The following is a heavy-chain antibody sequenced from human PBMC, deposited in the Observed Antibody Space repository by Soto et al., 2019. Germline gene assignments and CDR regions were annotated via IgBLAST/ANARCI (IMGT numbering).Heavy chain of an antibody. Sequence: QVQLVQSGAEVKKPGASVKVSCKAPGYTFTSYGISWERQAPGQGLEWMGWISAYNGNTNYAQKVQGRVTMTTDTFTSTAYNELRSLRSDATAVYYCARELRYFARQIDWFDPWGQGALVTVSS. CDR1: GYTFTSYG. V-gene: IGHV1-18*04. J-gene: IGHJ5*02. D-gene: IGHD3-9*01. CDR2: ISAYNGNT. CDR3: ARELRYFARQIDWFDP.